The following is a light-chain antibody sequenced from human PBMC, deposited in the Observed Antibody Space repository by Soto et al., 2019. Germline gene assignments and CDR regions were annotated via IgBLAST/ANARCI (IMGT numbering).Light chain of an antibody. J-gene: IGKJ1*01. V-gene: IGKV1-39*01. CDR1: QNIRTY. CDR2: DAS. Sequence: DIQMTQSPSSLSASVGDRVTITCRESQNIRTYINWYQQKSGRAPNLLIFDASRLQSGVPSRFSGTGSETDFTLTITSLQPEDFATDYCQQTSTTLWTFGEGTKV. CDR3: QQTSTTLWT.